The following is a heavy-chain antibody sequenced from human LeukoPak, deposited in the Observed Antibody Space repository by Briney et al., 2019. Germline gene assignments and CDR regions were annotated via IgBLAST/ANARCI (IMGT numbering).Heavy chain of an antibody. Sequence: KPSETLSLTCTVSGGSFRSTSYYWGWIRQPPGKGLEWIGSMYYSGSTYYNQSLKSRVTISVDTSKNQFFLKLTSVTAADTAVYYCARHYYDTSDYYPRYFDYWGQGTLVTVSS. CDR3: ARHYYDTSDYYPRYFDY. J-gene: IGHJ4*02. CDR1: GGSFRSTSYY. CDR2: MYYSGST. D-gene: IGHD3-22*01. V-gene: IGHV4-39*01.